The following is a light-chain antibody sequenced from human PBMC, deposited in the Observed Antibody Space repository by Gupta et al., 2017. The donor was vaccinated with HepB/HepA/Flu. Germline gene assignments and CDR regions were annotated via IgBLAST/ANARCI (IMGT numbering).Light chain of an antibody. Sequence: QSALTQPASMSGSPEQSITIPCTGTSNDVGDYNYVSWYQQHPGKAPNLMIYDVSNRPSGVSNRFSGSKSGNTASLTISGLQAEDEADYYCNSYTSSDSYMFGTGTKVTVL. CDR2: DVS. CDR3: NSYTSSDSYM. CDR1: SNDVGDYNY. J-gene: IGLJ1*01. V-gene: IGLV2-14*03.